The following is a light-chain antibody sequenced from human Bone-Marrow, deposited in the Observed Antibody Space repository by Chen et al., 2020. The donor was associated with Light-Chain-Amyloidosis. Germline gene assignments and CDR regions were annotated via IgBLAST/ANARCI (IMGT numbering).Light chain of an antibody. CDR1: QDISDD. Sequence: AIQMTQSPTSQSAYVGDRVTITCRASQDISDDLGWYQQKPGKAPKLLIYAASSLQSGVPSRFSGSGSGTDFTLTISSLQPEDFATYYCLQDFTYPRTFGQGTKVEIK. J-gene: IGKJ1*01. CDR2: AAS. V-gene: IGKV1-6*01. CDR3: LQDFTYPRT.